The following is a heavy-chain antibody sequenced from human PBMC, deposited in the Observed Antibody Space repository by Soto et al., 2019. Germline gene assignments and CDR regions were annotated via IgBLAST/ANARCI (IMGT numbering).Heavy chain of an antibody. V-gene: IGHV3-9*01. CDR2: ISWNSVNL. CDR3: AKGASTTVFAFNDY. J-gene: IGHJ4*02. CDR1: GFTFVDYA. Sequence: EVQLVESGGGLVQPGRSLRLSCAASGFTFVDYAMHWVRQGPGKGLEWVSSISWNSVNLGYADSVKGRFTISRDNANNSLYLQMNSLRGEDKVLYYCAKGASTTVFAFNDYWGQGTLVTVSS. D-gene: IGHD4-17*01.